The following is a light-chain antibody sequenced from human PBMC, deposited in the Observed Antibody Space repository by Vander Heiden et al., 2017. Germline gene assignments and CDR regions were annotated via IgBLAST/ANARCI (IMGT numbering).Light chain of an antibody. CDR1: SSDVGGYNY. Sequence: QSALTQPASVSGSPGPSITISCTGTSSDVGGYNYVSWYQQHPGKAPKLMIYEVSNRPSGVSNRFSGSKSGNTAALTISGLQAEDEADYYCSSYTSSSTRVFGTGTKVTGL. CDR2: EVS. CDR3: SSYTSSSTRV. V-gene: IGLV2-14*01. J-gene: IGLJ1*01.